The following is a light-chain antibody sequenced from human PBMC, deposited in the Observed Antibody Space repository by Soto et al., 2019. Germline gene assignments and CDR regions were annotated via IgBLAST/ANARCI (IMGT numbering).Light chain of an antibody. CDR1: QGITSY. Sequence: DIQLTQSPSFLSASVGARVTITCRASQGITSYLAWYQQKPGKAPNLLIYSASTLQSGVPSRFSGSGYGTAFTLTISSLQPEDVAAYYCQQLNSYPLTFGGGTKVEIQ. J-gene: IGKJ4*01. CDR3: QQLNSYPLT. CDR2: SAS. V-gene: IGKV1-9*01.